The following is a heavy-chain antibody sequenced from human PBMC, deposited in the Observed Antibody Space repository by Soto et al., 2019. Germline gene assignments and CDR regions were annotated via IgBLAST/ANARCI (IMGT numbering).Heavy chain of an antibody. CDR2: ISGSGGST. J-gene: IGHJ6*02. CDR3: ANWGVIVVVPTATYNFYGMDV. V-gene: IGHV3-23*01. Sequence: GGSLRLSCAASGFTFSSYAMSWVRQAPGKGLEWVSAISGSGGSTYYADSVKGRFTISRDNSKNTLYLQMNSLRAVDTAVYYCANWGVIVVVPTATYNFYGMDVWGQGTTVTVSS. CDR1: GFTFSSYA. D-gene: IGHD2-2*01.